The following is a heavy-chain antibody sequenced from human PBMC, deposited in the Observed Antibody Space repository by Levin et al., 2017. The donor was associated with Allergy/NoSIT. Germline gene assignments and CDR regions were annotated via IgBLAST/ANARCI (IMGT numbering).Heavy chain of an antibody. J-gene: IGHJ6*02. CDR1: GFTFTNYA. V-gene: IGHV3-23*01. D-gene: IGHD6-19*01. CDR2: ISGSEGST. CDR3: AKGRSSGWVGGMDV. Sequence: PGESLKISCAASGFTFTNYAINWVRQAPGKGLEWVSTISGSEGSTYYADSVMGRFTISRDNSKKMVYLQMKSLRAEDTAVYYCAKGRSSGWVGGMDVWGQGTTVTVSS.